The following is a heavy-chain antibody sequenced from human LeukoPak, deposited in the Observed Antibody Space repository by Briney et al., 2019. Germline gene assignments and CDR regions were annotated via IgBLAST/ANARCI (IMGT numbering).Heavy chain of an antibody. Sequence: GGSLRLSCAASGFTVSSNYMSWVRQAPGKGLEWASVIYSGGSTYYADSVKGRFTISRDNSKNTLYLQMNSLRAEDTAVYYCARDYYDSSGYSNYWGQGTLVTVSS. CDR2: IYSGGST. CDR3: ARDYYDSSGYSNY. CDR1: GFTVSSNY. D-gene: IGHD3-22*01. J-gene: IGHJ4*02. V-gene: IGHV3-53*01.